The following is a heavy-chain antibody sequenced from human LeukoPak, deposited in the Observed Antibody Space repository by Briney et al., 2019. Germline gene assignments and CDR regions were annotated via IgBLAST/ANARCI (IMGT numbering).Heavy chain of an antibody. CDR3: ARDRHREADSSGPIDY. J-gene: IGHJ4*02. D-gene: IGHD3-22*01. CDR1: GYTFTSYY. CDR2: INPSGGST. Sequence: VSVKVSCKASGYTFTSYYMHWVRQAPGQGLEWMGIINPSGGSTSYAQKFQGRVTMTRDMSTSTVYMELSSLRSEDTAVYYCARDRHREADSSGPIDYWGQGTLVTVSS. V-gene: IGHV1-46*01.